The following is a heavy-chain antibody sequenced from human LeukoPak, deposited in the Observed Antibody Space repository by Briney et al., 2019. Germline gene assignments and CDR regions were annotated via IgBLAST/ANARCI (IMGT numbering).Heavy chain of an antibody. J-gene: IGHJ4*02. Sequence: AGGSLRLSCAASGFTFSNYWMTWVRQAPGEGLEWVANIKEDGSEKYYLDSVKGRFTISRDNAKNLLYLQMNSLRAEDTAVYYCARNYFDYWGQGTLVTVSS. CDR3: ARNYFDY. CDR2: IKEDGSEK. CDR1: GFTFSNYW. V-gene: IGHV3-7*01.